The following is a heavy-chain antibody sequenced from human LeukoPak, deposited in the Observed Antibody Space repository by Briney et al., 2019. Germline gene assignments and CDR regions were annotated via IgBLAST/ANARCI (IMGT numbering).Heavy chain of an antibody. CDR1: GGSISSRS. J-gene: IGHJ5*02. Sequence: LSLTCTVSGGSISSRSYYWGWIRQPPGKGLEWLAVISFDGSNKYYADSVKGRFTISRDNSKNTLYLQTNSLRPEDTAVYYCARERIAATGTGWFDPWGQGTLVTVSS. D-gene: IGHD6-13*01. CDR2: ISFDGSNK. CDR3: ARERIAATGTGWFDP. V-gene: IGHV3-30*03.